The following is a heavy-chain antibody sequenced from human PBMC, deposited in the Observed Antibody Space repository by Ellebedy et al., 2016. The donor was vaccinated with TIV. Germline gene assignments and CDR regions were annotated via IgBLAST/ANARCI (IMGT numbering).Heavy chain of an antibody. V-gene: IGHV3-7*01. CDR2: INEDGTKK. CDR1: GFTLNNYW. D-gene: IGHD4-17*01. CDR3: ASDGSYGDYLSPTHAFSF. Sequence: GESLKISCTASGFTLNNYWMTWVRQAPGKGLEWVANINEDGTKKHYVDSVRGRFTISRDYAGNSLFLQMNSLRAEDTAVYYCASDGSYGDYLSPTHAFSFWGHGTMVTVSS. J-gene: IGHJ3*01.